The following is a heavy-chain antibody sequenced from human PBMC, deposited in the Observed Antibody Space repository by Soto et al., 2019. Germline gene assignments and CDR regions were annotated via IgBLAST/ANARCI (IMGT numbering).Heavy chain of an antibody. D-gene: IGHD5-18*01. V-gene: IGHV3-23*01. J-gene: IGHJ4*02. Sequence: GGSLRLSCAASGFTFSSYAMSWVRQAPGKGLEWVSAISGSGGSTYYADSVKGRFTISRDNSKNTLYLQMNSLRAEDTAVYYCAKNEGYSYVEGAVYFDYWGQGTLVTVSS. CDR1: GFTFSSYA. CDR3: AKNEGYSYVEGAVYFDY. CDR2: ISGSGGST.